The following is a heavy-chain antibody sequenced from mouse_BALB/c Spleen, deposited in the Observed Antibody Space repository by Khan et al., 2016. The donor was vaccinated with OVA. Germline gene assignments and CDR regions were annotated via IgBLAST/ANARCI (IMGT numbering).Heavy chain of an antibody. D-gene: IGHD1-1*01. V-gene: IGHV1-76*01. CDR2: LYPGTGSI. Sequence: QVQLKESGAELVRPGASVKLSCKTSGYIFTRYWIHWVKQRSGQGLEWIARLYPGTGSIHYSEKFKGKVTLTADKSSSTAYMRLSRLKSEDSAAYFCARGDYNTTYVFGYWRQRTLVTVSA. CDR3: ARGDYNTTYVFGY. CDR1: GYIFTRYW. J-gene: IGHJ3*01.